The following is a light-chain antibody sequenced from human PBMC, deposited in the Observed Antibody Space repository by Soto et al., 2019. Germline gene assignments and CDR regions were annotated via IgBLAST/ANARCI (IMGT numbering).Light chain of an antibody. CDR2: EGS. J-gene: IGLJ3*02. CDR1: SSDVGSYNL. Sequence: QSALTQPASVSGSPGQSITISCTGTSSDVGSYNLVSWYQQHPGKAPKLMIYEGSKRPSGVSNRFSGSKSGNTASLTISGLQAEDEAGYYCCSYAGSSTGWVFGGGTKLTVL. V-gene: IGLV2-23*01. CDR3: CSYAGSSTGWV.